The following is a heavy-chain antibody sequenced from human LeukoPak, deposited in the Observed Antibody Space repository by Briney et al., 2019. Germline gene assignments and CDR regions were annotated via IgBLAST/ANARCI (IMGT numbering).Heavy chain of an antibody. CDR3: ARGWEYNWNYEVRFDP. V-gene: IGHV4-30-2*01. CDR2: IYHSGST. D-gene: IGHD1-7*01. Sequence: SQTLSLTCAVSGGSISSGGYSWSWIRQPPGKGLEWIGYIYHSGSTYYNPSLKSRVTISVDRSKNQFSLKLSSVTAADTAVYYCARGWEYNWNYEVRFDPWGQGTLVTVSS. CDR1: GGSISSGGYS. J-gene: IGHJ5*02.